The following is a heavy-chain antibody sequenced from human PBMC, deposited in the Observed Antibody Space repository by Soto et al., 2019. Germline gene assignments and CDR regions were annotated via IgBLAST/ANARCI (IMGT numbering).Heavy chain of an antibody. CDR3: RATRNYYGMDV. CDR2: ISAYNGNT. V-gene: IGHV1-18*01. Sequence: ASVKVSCKASGYTFTSYGISWVRQAPGQGLEWMGWISAYNGNTNYAQKLQGRVTMTTDTSTSTAYMELRSLRSDDTAVYYCRATRNYYGMDVWGQGTKVTVSS. J-gene: IGHJ6*02. D-gene: IGHD1-26*01. CDR1: GYTFTSYG.